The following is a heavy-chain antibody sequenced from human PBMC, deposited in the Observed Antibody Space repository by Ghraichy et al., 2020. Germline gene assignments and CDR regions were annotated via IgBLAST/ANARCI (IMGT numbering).Heavy chain of an antibody. J-gene: IGHJ6*02. CDR2: IKQDGSEK. CDR1: GFTFSSNW. D-gene: IGHD3-3*01. Sequence: LSLTCAASGFTFSSNWMSWVRQAPGKGLEWVANIKQDGSEKYYVDSVKGRFTISRDNAKNSLYLQMNSLRAEDTAVYSCARVTYYDFWSGHYAGYQYGMDVWGQGTTVTVSS. CDR3: ARVTYYDFWSGHYAGYQYGMDV. V-gene: IGHV3-7*04.